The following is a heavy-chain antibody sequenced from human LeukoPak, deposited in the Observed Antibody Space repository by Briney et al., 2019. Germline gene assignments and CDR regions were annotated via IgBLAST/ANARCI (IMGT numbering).Heavy chain of an antibody. CDR2: ISSSSSYI. V-gene: IGHV3-21*01. Sequence: PGGSLRLSCAASGFTFSSYSMNWVRQAPGKGLEWVSSISSSSSYIYYADSVKGRFTISRDNAKNSLYPQMNSLRAEDTAVYYCARALTPYGDYHDFDPWGQGTLVTVSS. D-gene: IGHD4-17*01. CDR1: GFTFSSYS. CDR3: ARALTPYGDYHDFDP. J-gene: IGHJ5*02.